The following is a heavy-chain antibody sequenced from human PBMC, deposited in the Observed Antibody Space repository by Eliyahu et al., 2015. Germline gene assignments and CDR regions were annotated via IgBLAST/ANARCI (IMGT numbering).Heavy chain of an antibody. D-gene: IGHD1-1*01. Sequence: QLVESGGGLVQPGGSLRLSCXXSGFTGRRLQHGWARQAPGKGLEWVSVIHGDGRTDYADSVKGRFTISRDTSKNTLYLQMNSLRVDDTAVYYCEGWVPPADNWGQGTLVTVSS. CDR1: GFTGRRLQ. J-gene: IGHJ4*02. V-gene: IGHV3-66*01. CDR3: EGWVPPADN. CDR2: IHGDGRT.